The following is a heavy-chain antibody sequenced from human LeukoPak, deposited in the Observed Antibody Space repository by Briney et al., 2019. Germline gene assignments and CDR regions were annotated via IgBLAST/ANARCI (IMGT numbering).Heavy chain of an antibody. D-gene: IGHD1-26*01. Sequence: PGGSLRLSCAVSGFTFSNAWMTWVRQAPGKGPEWVGRIKSKTAGGTTDYAAPVKGRFTISRDDSKNTVYLQMNSLKIEDTALYYCITMNLEEERWDGAFNIWGHGTMVTVSS. CDR1: GFTFSNAW. CDR2: IKSKTAGGTT. J-gene: IGHJ3*02. V-gene: IGHV3-15*01. CDR3: ITMNLEEERWDGAFNI.